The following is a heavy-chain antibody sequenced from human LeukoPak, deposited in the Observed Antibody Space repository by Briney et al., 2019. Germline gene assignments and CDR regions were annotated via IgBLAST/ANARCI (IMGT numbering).Heavy chain of an antibody. J-gene: IGHJ4*02. V-gene: IGHV3-23*01. CDR3: AKWGDYDVLTGYYVPDY. CDR1: GLPLSNYA. Sequence: GGPLRLSCAALGLPLSNYAMGGVGRAPGGGLKGVPPFFGSGGSTYYADSVKGRFTVSRDNSKSTLYLQMNSLRAEDTALYYCAKWGDYDVLTGYYVPDYWGQGTLVTVSS. CDR2: FFGSGGST. D-gene: IGHD3-9*01.